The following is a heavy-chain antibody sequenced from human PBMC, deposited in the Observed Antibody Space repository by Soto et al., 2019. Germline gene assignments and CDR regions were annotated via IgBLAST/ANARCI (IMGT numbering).Heavy chain of an antibody. J-gene: IGHJ6*02. Sequence: QVRLVQSGPEVKTPGASVRVSCKSSGYTFGAYYIHWVRQAPGQGLEWMGWVSPLSGGTNIAQRFPARLDLTNDASINTVFMELSSLRSDDTALYFCAREFDSGDLGLDRWGQGTTVSVS. D-gene: IGHD2-21*01. V-gene: IGHV1-2*02. CDR1: GYTFGAYY. CDR3: AREFDSGDLGLDR. CDR2: VSPLSGGT.